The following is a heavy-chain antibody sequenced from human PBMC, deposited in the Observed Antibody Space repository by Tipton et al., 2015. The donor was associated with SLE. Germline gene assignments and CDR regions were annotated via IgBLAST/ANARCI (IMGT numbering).Heavy chain of an antibody. D-gene: IGHD3-22*01. V-gene: IGHV1-2*02. Sequence: QSGPEVKKPGASVKVSCKASGYTFTGYYMHWVRQAPGQGLEWMGWINPNSGGTNYAQKFQVRVTMTRDTSISTAYMELSRLRSDDTAVYYCARVAEGIVVVIQAFDIWCQGTMVTVSS. CDR1: GYTFTGYY. CDR2: INPNSGGT. J-gene: IGHJ3*02. CDR3: ARVAEGIVVVIQAFDI.